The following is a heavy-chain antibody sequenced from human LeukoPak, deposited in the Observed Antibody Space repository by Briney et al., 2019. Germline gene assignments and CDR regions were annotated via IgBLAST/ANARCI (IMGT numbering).Heavy chain of an antibody. V-gene: IGHV1-2*02. D-gene: IGHD6-13*01. CDR2: INPNRGGT. Sequence: ASVTVSCKASGYTFTGYYMHCVRQPPGQGLEWMGWINPNRGGTNYAQKFQGRVTMTRETSISTAHMELSRLRSDDTAVYNCARGLARKGGIAAVWVWFDPWGQGTLVTVSS. CDR1: GYTFTGYY. CDR3: ARGLARKGGIAAVWVWFDP. J-gene: IGHJ5*02.